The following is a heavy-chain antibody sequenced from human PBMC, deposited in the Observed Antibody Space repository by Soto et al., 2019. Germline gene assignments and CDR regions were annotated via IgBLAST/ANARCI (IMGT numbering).Heavy chain of an antibody. J-gene: IGHJ5*02. CDR1: GGTFSSYA. D-gene: IGHD6-13*01. CDR2: IIPIFGTA. CDR3: ARDNTAGIWIAAAGTGNWFDP. Sequence: RASVKVSCKASGGTFSSYAISWVRQAPGQGLEWMGGIIPIFGTANYAQKFQGRVTITADESTSTAYMELSSLRSEDTAVYYCARDNTAGIWIAAAGTGNWFDPWGQGTLVTVSS. V-gene: IGHV1-69*13.